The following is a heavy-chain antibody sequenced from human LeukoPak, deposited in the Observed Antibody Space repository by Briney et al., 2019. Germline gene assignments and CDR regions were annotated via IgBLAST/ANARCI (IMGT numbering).Heavy chain of an antibody. CDR2: INPNSGGT. J-gene: IGHJ4*02. CDR3: AGDRGCSGGSCYFS. Sequence: ASVKVSCKASGYTFTGYYMHWVRQAPGQGLEWMGWINPNSGGTNYAQKFQGRVIMTRDTSISTAYMELSSLRSDDTAVYYCAGDRGCSGGSCYFSWGQGTLVTVSS. D-gene: IGHD2-15*01. V-gene: IGHV1-2*02. CDR1: GYTFTGYY.